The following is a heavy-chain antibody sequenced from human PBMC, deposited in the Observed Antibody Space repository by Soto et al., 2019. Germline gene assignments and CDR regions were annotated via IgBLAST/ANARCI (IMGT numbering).Heavy chain of an antibody. Sequence: SETLSLTCAVHGGSFSGYYWSWIRQPPGKGLEWIGEINHSGSTNYNPSIKSRVTISVDTSKNQFSLKLSSVTAADTAVYYCARREYYYGSGSYYYYYYGMDVWGQGTTVT. J-gene: IGHJ6*02. CDR1: GGSFSGYY. CDR3: ARREYYYGSGSYYYYYYGMDV. V-gene: IGHV4-34*01. D-gene: IGHD3-10*01. CDR2: INHSGST.